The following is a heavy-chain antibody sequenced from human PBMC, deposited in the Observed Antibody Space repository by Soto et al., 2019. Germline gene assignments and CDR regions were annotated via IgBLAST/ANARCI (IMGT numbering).Heavy chain of an antibody. V-gene: IGHV3-23*01. Sequence: PGGSLRLSCAASGFTFSSYAMSWVRQAPGKGLEWVSAISGSGGSTYYADSVKGRFTISRDNSKNTLYPQMISLRAEDTAVYYCAKDPTTVTTIRFDPWGQGTLVTVSS. CDR2: ISGSGGST. CDR3: AKDPTTVTTIRFDP. D-gene: IGHD4-17*01. J-gene: IGHJ5*02. CDR1: GFTFSSYA.